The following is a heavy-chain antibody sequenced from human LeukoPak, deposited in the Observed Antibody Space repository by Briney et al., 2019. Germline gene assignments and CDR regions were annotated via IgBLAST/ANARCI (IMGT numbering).Heavy chain of an antibody. J-gene: IGHJ5*02. CDR2: IYYSGNT. D-gene: IGHD6-19*01. CDR3: ARVSPGIAVAGSNWFDP. CDR1: GGSISNGNYY. V-gene: IGHV4-39*07. Sequence: PSETLSLTCTVSGGSISNGNYYWGWVRQPPGKGLEWIGTIYYSGNTYYTPSLKSRVTISVDTSKNQFSLKLSSVTAADTAVYYCARVSPGIAVAGSNWFDPWGQGTLVTVSS.